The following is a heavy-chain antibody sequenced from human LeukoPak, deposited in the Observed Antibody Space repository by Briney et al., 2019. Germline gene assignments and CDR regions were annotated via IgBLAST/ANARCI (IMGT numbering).Heavy chain of an antibody. CDR3: ARVGLKIAAAPHYYDY. D-gene: IGHD6-13*01. CDR1: GYTFTGYY. J-gene: IGHJ4*02. Sequence: GASVKVSCKASGYTFTGYYMHWVRQAPGQGLEWMGWINPNSGGTNYAQKFQGRVTMTRDTSISTAYMELSRLRSDDTAVYYCARVGLKIAAAPHYYDYWGQGTLVTVSS. V-gene: IGHV1-2*02. CDR2: INPNSGGT.